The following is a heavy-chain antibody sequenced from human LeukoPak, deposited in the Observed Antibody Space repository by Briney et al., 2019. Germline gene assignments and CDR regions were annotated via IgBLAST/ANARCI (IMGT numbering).Heavy chain of an antibody. D-gene: IGHD6-13*01. Sequence: GGSLRLSCAASGFTFSSYAMHWVRQAPGKGLEWVAVISYDGSNKYYADSVKGRFTISRDNSKNTLYLQMNSLRAEDTAVYYCAKDDDSSSWFPRNWFDPWGQGTLVTVSS. V-gene: IGHV3-30*04. CDR2: ISYDGSNK. CDR1: GFTFSSYA. CDR3: AKDDDSSSWFPRNWFDP. J-gene: IGHJ5*02.